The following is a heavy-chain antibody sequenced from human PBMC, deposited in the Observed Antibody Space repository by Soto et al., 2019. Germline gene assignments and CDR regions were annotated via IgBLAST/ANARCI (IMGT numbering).Heavy chain of an antibody. D-gene: IGHD3-16*02. V-gene: IGHV3-33*01. CDR1: GFTFSSYG. CDR2: IWYDGSNK. J-gene: IGHJ6*03. CDR3: ARDGPYYDYIWGSYRYDYYYYHMDV. Sequence: QVQLVESGGGVVQPGRSLRLSCAASGFTFSSYGMHWVRQAPGKGLEWVAVIWYDGSNKYYADSVKGRFTISRDNSKNTLYLQMNSLRAEDTAVYYCARDGPYYDYIWGSYRYDYYYYHMDVWGKGTTVTVSS.